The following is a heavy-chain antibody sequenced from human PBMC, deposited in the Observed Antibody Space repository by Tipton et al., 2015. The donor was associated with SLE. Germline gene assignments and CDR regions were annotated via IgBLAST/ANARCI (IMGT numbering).Heavy chain of an antibody. V-gene: IGHV4-34*01. CDR1: RGSFSGYS. D-gene: IGHD2-15*01. CDR3: ARGVAGYYFYYYMDV. Sequence: TLSLTCALYRGSFSGYSWSWIRQSPGRGLEWIGEFNHTGSTNYNPSLKSRVTTSVDTSKNQLSLKLTSVTAADAAIYYCARGVAGYYFYYYMDVWGKGTTVTISS. CDR2: FNHTGST. J-gene: IGHJ6*03.